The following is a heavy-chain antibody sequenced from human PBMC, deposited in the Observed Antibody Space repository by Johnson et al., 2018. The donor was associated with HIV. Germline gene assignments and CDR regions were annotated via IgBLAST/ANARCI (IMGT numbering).Heavy chain of an antibody. CDR2: ISYGGNNK. V-gene: IGHV3-30*14. J-gene: IGHJ3*02. CDR1: AFTSSSYS. Sequence: QVQLVESGGGVVQPGRSLRLSCAASAFTSSSYSMHWVRQAPGKGLEWVAVISYGGNNKYYADSVKGRFTISRDNSKNTLYLQMNSLRAEDTAVYYCARAGSSSDDAFDIWGQGTMVTVSS. CDR3: ARAGSSSDDAFDI. D-gene: IGHD6-6*01.